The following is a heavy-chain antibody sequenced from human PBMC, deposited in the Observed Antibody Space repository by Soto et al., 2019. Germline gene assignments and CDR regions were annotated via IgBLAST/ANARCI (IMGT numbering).Heavy chain of an antibody. J-gene: IGHJ3*02. Sequence: GGSLRLSCAASGFTFSSYSMNWVRQAPGKGLEWVSSISSSSSYIYYADSVKGRFTISRDNAKNSLYLQMNSLRAEDTAVYYCARDFNSGFWSGYSNDAFDIWGQGTMVTVSS. V-gene: IGHV3-21*01. CDR3: ARDFNSGFWSGYSNDAFDI. D-gene: IGHD3-3*01. CDR1: GFTFSSYS. CDR2: ISSSSSYI.